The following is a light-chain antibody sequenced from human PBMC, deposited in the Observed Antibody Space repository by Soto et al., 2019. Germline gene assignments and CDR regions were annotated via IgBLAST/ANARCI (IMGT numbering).Light chain of an antibody. J-gene: IGKJ5*01. CDR1: QDDGRW. Sequence: DIQMTQSPSSLSASVGYTVTITCLSSQDDGRWLSWYQQKPGKAPKILIFAASSLQSGVPSRFSGNGSGTDFTLIINSLQPEDSATYYCQQAYSFPITFGQGTRLEIK. CDR2: AAS. V-gene: IGKV1D-12*01. CDR3: QQAYSFPIT.